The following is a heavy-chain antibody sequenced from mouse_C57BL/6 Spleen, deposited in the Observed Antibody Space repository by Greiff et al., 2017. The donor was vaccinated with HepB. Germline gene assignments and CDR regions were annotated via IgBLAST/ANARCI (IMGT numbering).Heavy chain of an antibody. V-gene: IGHV14-1*01. CDR1: GFNIKDYY. D-gene: IGHD2-3*01. CDR3: TLMVTTSWFAY. Sequence: EVQLQQSGAELVRPGASVKLSCTASGFNIKDYYMHWVKQRPEQGLEWIGRIDPEDGDTEYAPKFQGKATMTADTSSNTAYLQLSSLTSEDTAVYYCTLMVTTSWFAYWGQGTLVTVSA. J-gene: IGHJ3*01. CDR2: IDPEDGDT.